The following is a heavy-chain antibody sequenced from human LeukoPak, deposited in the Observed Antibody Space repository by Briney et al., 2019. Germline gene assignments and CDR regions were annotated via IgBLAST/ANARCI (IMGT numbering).Heavy chain of an antibody. CDR1: GGSISSHY. CDR2: IYYSGST. CDR3: ARDAGRYYDTPDDAFDI. D-gene: IGHD3-22*01. V-gene: IGHV4-59*11. J-gene: IGHJ3*02. Sequence: SETLSLTCTVSGGSISSHYWSWIRQPPGKGLEWIGYIYYSGSTNYTPSLKSRVTISVDASKNQFSLKLSSVTAADTAVYYCARDAGRYYDTPDDAFDIWGQGTMVTVSS.